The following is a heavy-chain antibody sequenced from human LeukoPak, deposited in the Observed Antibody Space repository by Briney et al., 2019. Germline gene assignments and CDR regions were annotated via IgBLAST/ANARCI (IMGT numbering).Heavy chain of an antibody. CDR3: ARDGAPARY. CDR2: ITGSGDTI. J-gene: IGHJ4*02. CDR1: GFTFSSYW. Sequence: PGGSLRLSCAASGFTFSSYWLSWVRQAPGKGLEWISYITGSGDTIFYADSVKGRFTISRDNAKNSLFLQMNSLRAEDTAVYYCARDGAPARYWGQGTLVTVSS. V-gene: IGHV3-48*01. D-gene: IGHD2-15*01.